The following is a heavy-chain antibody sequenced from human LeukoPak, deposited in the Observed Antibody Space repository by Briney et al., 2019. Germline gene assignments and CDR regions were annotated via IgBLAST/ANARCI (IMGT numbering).Heavy chain of an antibody. Sequence: GGSLRLSCAASGFTFRNYYMIWIRQAPGKGLEWLSYISSNGNTVYYADSVRGRFTVSRDNVKNSLFVEMNSLRVEDTAVYYCARDGYNHFDFWGQGTLVTVSS. CDR2: ISSNGNTV. CDR3: ARDGYNHFDF. V-gene: IGHV3-11*01. CDR1: GFTFRNYY. J-gene: IGHJ4*02. D-gene: IGHD1-1*01.